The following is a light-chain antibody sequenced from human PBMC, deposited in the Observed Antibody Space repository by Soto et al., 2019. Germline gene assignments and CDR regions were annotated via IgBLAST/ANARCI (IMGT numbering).Light chain of an antibody. CDR1: SSDVGGYNY. CDR2: EVS. Sequence: QSALTQPASVSGSPGQSITISCTGTSSDVGGYNYVSWYQQHPGKAPKRMIYEVSNRPSGVSNRFSGSKSGNTASLTISGLQAEDEADYYCSSYTSSSTLGFGTGTKLTVL. V-gene: IGLV2-14*01. CDR3: SSYTSSSTLG. J-gene: IGLJ1*01.